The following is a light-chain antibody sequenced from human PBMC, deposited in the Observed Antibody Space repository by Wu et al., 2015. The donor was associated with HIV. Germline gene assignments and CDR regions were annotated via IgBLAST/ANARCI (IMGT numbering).Light chain of an antibody. V-gene: IGKV3-11*01. CDR1: QSVSGA. CDR2: DAS. Sequence: SPGKPATLSCRASQSVSGALAWYQKRPGQSPRLLMYDASSRATGIPARFSGSGSATDFTLTISSLEPEDSAIYYCQQHRNWPLTFGQGTRLDIK. CDR3: QQHRNWPLT. J-gene: IGKJ5*01.